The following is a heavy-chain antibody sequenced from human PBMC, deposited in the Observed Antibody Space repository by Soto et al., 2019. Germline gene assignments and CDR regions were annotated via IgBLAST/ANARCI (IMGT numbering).Heavy chain of an antibody. CDR3: ARLNLHYSTSSFDS. V-gene: IGHV4-39*01. D-gene: IGHD2-2*01. J-gene: IGHJ4*01. Sequence: PSETLSLTCNVSGDSVNSRSYFWAWIRQPPGKRLEWVGSINYSGTTYYNAHLKSRVAASIDSSKNNFSLKLTSVTAADTALYFCARLNLHYSTSSFDSWGQGILVTASS. CDR1: GDSVNSRSYF. CDR2: INYSGTT.